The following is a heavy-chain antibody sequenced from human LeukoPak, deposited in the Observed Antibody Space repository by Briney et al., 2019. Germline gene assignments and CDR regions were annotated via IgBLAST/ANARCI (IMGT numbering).Heavy chain of an antibody. CDR3: ARVPLDILIGYYPGDY. D-gene: IGHD3-9*01. Sequence: PSQTLSLTCTVSGGSISSGDYYWSWIRQPPGKGLEWIGYIYYSGSTYYNPSLKSRVTISVDTSKNQFSLKLSSVTAADTAVYYCARVPLDILIGYYPGDYWGQGTLVTVSS. CDR1: GGSISSGDYY. CDR2: IYYSGST. V-gene: IGHV4-30-4*08. J-gene: IGHJ4*02.